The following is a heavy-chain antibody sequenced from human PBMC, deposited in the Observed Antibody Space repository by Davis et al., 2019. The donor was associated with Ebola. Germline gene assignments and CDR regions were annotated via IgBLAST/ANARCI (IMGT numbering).Heavy chain of an antibody. CDR2: IIPVFRTA. CDR3: AHLGPQRYCSGGGCHGYLDY. J-gene: IGHJ4*02. V-gene: IGHV1-69*13. Sequence: SVKVSCKSSGGALITYRISWVRQAPGQGLEWMAGIIPVFRTANYAQKFQGRVTITADESTRTAYMELSGLRSEDTAVYYCAHLGPQRYCSGGGCHGYLDYWGQGTLVIVSS. CDR1: GGALITYR. D-gene: IGHD2-15*01.